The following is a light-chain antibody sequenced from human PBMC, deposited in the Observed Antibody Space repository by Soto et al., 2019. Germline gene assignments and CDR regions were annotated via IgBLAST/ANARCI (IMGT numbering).Light chain of an antibody. J-gene: IGKJ1*01. V-gene: IGKV1-39*01. CDR2: DAS. CDR3: QQHWTFSKT. Sequence: DIQMTQSPSSLSASVGDRVTITCQASQDISNYLNWYQQKPGKAPKLLIHDASRLQGGVPSRFRGSGLGREFTLTITSLQPDDFAAYFCQQHWTFSKTFGQGTKVDIK. CDR1: QDISNY.